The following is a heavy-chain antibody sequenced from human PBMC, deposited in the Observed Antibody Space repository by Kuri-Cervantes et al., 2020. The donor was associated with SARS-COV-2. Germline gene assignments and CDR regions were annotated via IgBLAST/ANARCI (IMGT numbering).Heavy chain of an antibody. V-gene: IGHV3-30-3*01. CDR1: GFNFSRTD. J-gene: IGHJ4*02. Sequence: GGSLRLSCAASGFNFSRTDMHWVRQAPGKGLEWVAVISYDGSNKYYADSVKGRFTISRDNSKNTLYLQMNSLRAEDTAVYYCARDITMVRGAYFDYWGQGTLVTVSS. CDR2: ISYDGSNK. CDR3: ARDITMVRGAYFDY. D-gene: IGHD3-10*01.